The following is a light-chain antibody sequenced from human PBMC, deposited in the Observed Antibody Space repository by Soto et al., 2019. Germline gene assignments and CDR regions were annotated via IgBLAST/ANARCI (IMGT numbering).Light chain of an antibody. CDR2: DVS. Sequence: QSVLTQPASVSGSPGQSIPISCTGTSSDVGGYNYVSWYQHHPGKAHKLIIYDVSNRPSGVSIRFSGSKSDNTASLTISGLQPEDEADYHCSSYTTSNTRQIVFGTGTKVTVL. CDR3: SSYTTSNTRQIV. V-gene: IGLV2-14*03. CDR1: SSDVGGYNY. J-gene: IGLJ1*01.